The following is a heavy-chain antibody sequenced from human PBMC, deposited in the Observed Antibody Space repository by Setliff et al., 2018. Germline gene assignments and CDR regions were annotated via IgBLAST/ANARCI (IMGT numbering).Heavy chain of an antibody. CDR1: GFSISSGYY. D-gene: IGHD3-22*01. Sequence: SETLSLTCAVSGFSISSGYYWGWIRLPPGKGLEWIVNIHHSGKAYYNPSLKSRVTMSVDTSKNHVSLKLSSVTAADTAVYYCARAHTWSLPNDNSGYPGWFDPWGQGTLVTVSS. CDR3: ARAHTWSLPNDNSGYPGWFDP. CDR2: IHHSGKA. V-gene: IGHV4-38-2*01. J-gene: IGHJ5*02.